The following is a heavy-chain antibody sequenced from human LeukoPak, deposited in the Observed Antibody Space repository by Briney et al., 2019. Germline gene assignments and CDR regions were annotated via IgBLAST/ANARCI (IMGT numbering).Heavy chain of an antibody. CDR3: ARRRGWLPFDY. CDR2: INHSGST. V-gene: IGHV4-34*01. D-gene: IGHD6-19*01. J-gene: IGHJ4*02. Sequence: SETLSLTCAVYGGSFSGYYWSWIRQPPGKGLEWIGEINHSGSTNYNPSLKSRVTMSVDTSKNQFSLKLSSVIAADTAVYYCARRRGWLPFDYWGQGTLVTVSS. CDR1: GGSFSGYY.